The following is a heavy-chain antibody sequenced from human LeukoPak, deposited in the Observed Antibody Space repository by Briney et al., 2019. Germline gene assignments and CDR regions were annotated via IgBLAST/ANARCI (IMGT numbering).Heavy chain of an antibody. V-gene: IGHV5-51*01. Sequence: GESLQISCKGSGYRFTSYWIGWVRQMPGKGLEWMGIIYPGDSDTRYNPSFQGQVTISADKSISTAYLQWSSLKASDTAMYYCARLGPADYPYDAFDIWGQGTMVTVSS. J-gene: IGHJ3*02. D-gene: IGHD2-2*01. CDR2: IYPGDSDT. CDR3: ARLGPADYPYDAFDI. CDR1: GYRFTSYW.